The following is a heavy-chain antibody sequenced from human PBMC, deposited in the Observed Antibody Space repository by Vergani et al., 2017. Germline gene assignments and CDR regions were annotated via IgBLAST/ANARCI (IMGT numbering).Heavy chain of an antibody. V-gene: IGHV3-7*01. CDR3: AIDASWYSIIWYAFDI. CDR1: GFTFSSYW. Sequence: EVQLVESGGGLVQPGGSLRLSCAASGFTFSSYWMSWVRQAPGKGLEWVANIKQDGSAKYYVDSVKGRFTISRDNAKNSLYLQMNSLRAEDTAVYYCAIDASWYSIIWYAFDIWGQGTMVTVSS. J-gene: IGHJ3*02. CDR2: IKQDGSAK. D-gene: IGHD6-13*01.